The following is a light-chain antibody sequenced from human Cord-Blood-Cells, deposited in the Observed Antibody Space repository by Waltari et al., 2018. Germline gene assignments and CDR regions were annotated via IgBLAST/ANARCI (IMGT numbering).Light chain of an antibody. CDR1: SSDVGSYNL. J-gene: IGLJ3*02. V-gene: IGLV2-23*01. CDR3: CSYAGSSTWV. CDR2: EGS. Sequence: QSALTQPASVSGSPGQSITISCTGTSSDVGSYNLVSWYQQHPGKAPKLMIYEGSKRPLGVFNRFSGSKSGNTASLTISGLQAEDGADYYCCSYAGSSTWVFGGGTKLTVL.